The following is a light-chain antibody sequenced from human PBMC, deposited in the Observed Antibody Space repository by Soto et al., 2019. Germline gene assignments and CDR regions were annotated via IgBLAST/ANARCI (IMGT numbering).Light chain of an antibody. V-gene: IGKV3-20*01. Sequence: EIVLTQSPGTLSLSPGERATLSCRASQSVSSSYLAWYQQKPGQAPRLLIYGASSRATGIPDRFSGSGSGTDFSLTISRLEPEDFAFYYCQQYGSQLTFGGGTKVEIK. CDR3: QQYGSQLT. CDR1: QSVSSSY. J-gene: IGKJ4*01. CDR2: GAS.